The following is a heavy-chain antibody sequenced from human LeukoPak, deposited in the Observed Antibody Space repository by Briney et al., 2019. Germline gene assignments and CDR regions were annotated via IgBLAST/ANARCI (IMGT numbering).Heavy chain of an antibody. J-gene: IGHJ4*02. V-gene: IGHV1-69*04. CDR3: ARAFHSSSWYDY. CDR2: IIPILGIA. Sequence: ASVKVSCKASGGTFSSYAISWERQAPGQGLEWMGRIIPILGIANYAQKFQGRVTITADKSTSTAYMELSSLRSEDTAVYYCARAFHSSSWYDYWGQGTLVTVSS. CDR1: GGTFSSYA. D-gene: IGHD6-13*01.